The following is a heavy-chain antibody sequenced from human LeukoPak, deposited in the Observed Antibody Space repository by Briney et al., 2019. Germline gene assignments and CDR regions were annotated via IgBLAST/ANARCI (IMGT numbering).Heavy chain of an antibody. Sequence: SQTLSLTCAISGDSVSSAAWNWIRQSPSRGLEWLGRTYYRSKWYNDYAVSVKSRITINPDTSKNQFSLQLNSVTPEDTAVYYCAQGKWYFGLWGRGTLVTVSS. CDR1: GDSVSSAA. J-gene: IGHJ2*01. CDR3: AQGKWYFGL. V-gene: IGHV6-1*01. CDR2: TYYRSKWYN.